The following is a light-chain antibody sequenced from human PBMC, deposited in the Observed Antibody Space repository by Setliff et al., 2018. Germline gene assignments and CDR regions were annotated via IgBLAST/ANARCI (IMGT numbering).Light chain of an antibody. J-gene: IGLJ1*01. CDR2: YDS. CDR3: QVWNTDTDHPGNV. Sequence: SYELTQPPSVPVAPGKTARITCGGNNIGGKSVNWYQQKPGQAPVLVIYYDSDRPSGIPERFSASNSGNTATLTISSVEVGDEADYYCQVWNTDTDHPGNVFGTGTKVTVL. V-gene: IGLV3-21*04. CDR1: NIGGKS.